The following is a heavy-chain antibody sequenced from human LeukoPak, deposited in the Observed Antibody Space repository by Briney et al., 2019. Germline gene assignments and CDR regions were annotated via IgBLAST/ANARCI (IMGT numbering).Heavy chain of an antibody. J-gene: IGHJ6*02. CDR3: ARRDGYCSSTSCYAGYYYGMDV. D-gene: IGHD2-2*01. CDR2: IYPGDSDT. Sequence: GESLKISCKSSGYSFTNYWIGWVRQMPGKGLEWMGIIYPGDSDTRYSPSFQGQVTISADKSISTAYLQWSSLKASDTAMYYCARRDGYCSSTSCYAGYYYGMDVWGQGTTVTVSS. CDR1: GYSFTNYW. V-gene: IGHV5-51*01.